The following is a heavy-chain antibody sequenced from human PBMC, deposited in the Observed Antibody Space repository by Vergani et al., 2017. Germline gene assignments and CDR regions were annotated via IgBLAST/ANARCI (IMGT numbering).Heavy chain of an antibody. CDR2: IYYSGST. CDR3: ARDPLLWFGELSI. J-gene: IGHJ4*02. Sequence: VQLVESGGGLVQPGRSLRLSCAASGFTFSSYAMSWVRQHPGKGLGGIGYIYYSGSTYYNPSLKSRVTISVGTPKNQFSLKLSTVTAADTAVYYCARDPLLWFGELSIWGQGTLVTVSS. D-gene: IGHD3-10*01. V-gene: IGHV4-31*02. CDR1: GFTFSSYA.